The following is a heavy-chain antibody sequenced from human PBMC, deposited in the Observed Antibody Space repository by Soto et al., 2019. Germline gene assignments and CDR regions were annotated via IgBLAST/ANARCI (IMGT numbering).Heavy chain of an antibody. CDR2: IRSKANSYAT. D-gene: IGHD6-13*01. CDR1: GFTFSGSA. J-gene: IGHJ6*03. CDR3: TRQPVSSSIQDMDV. Sequence: EVQLVESVGGLVQPGGSLKLSCAASGFTFSGSAMHWVRQASGKGLEWVGRIRSKANSYATAYAASVKGRFTIASDDSKNMSYRHMDTLKNEDASVYYCTRQPVSSSIQDMDVWGKGTTVAVSS. V-gene: IGHV3-73*01.